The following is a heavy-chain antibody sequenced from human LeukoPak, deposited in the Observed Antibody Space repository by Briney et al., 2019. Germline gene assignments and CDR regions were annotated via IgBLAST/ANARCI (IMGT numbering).Heavy chain of an antibody. V-gene: IGHV4-59*01. D-gene: IGHD6-19*01. CDR3: ARETTLTGYSSGLGFNY. CDR2: IYYSGST. J-gene: IGHJ4*02. CDR1: GGSISSYY. Sequence: SETLSLTCTVSGGSISSYYWSWIRQPPGKGLEWIGYIYYSGSTNYNPSLKSRVTMSVDSSKNQFSLKLTSVTAADTAVYYCARETTLTGYSSGLGFNYWGQGTLVTVSS.